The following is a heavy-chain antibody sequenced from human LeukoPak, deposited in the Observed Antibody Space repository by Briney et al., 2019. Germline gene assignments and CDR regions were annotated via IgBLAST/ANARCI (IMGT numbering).Heavy chain of an antibody. V-gene: IGHV3-48*01. Sequence: PGGSLRLPCAASGFTFSSYSMNWVRQAPGKGLEWVSYISSSSTIYYADSVKGRFTISRDNAKNSLYLQMNSLRAEDTAVYYCARDTRLNAFDIWGQGTMVTVSS. D-gene: IGHD3-3*01. CDR3: ARDTRLNAFDI. CDR1: GFTFSSYS. CDR2: ISSSSTI. J-gene: IGHJ3*02.